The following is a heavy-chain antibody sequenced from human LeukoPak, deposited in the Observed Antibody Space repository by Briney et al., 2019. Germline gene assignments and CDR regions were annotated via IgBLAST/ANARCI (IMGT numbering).Heavy chain of an antibody. CDR1: GGSIISNTYY. J-gene: IGHJ6*03. V-gene: IGHV4-39*01. CDR3: TRRTYSAYMDV. CDR2: MYSSGGT. Sequence: SETLSLTCTVSGGSIISNTYYWVWIRQPPGKGLEWIANMYSSGGTQYNPSLTNRVTISVDTSMSQFFLSLSSVTAADTAVYFCTRRTYSAYMDVWGQGTTVTVSS. D-gene: IGHD1-7*01.